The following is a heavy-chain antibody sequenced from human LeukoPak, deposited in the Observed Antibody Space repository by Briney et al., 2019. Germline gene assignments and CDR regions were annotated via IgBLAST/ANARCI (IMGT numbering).Heavy chain of an antibody. J-gene: IGHJ4*02. CDR3: AKGRYYGSSVDY. CDR2: ISGSGGST. D-gene: IGHD3-10*01. CDR1: GFTFRNFG. Sequence: GGSLRLSCAASGFTFRNFGMHWVRQAPGKGLEWVSAISGSGGSTYYADSVKGRFTISRDNSKNTLYLQMNSLRAEDTAVYYCAKGRYYGSSVDYWGQGTLVTVSS. V-gene: IGHV3-23*01.